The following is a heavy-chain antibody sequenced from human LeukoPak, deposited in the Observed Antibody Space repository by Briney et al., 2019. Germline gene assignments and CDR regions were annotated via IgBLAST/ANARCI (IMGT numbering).Heavy chain of an antibody. J-gene: IGHJ3*02. Sequence: GRSLRLSCAASGFTFSSYAMHWVRQAPGKGLEWVAVISYDGSNKYYADSVKGRFTISRDNSKNTLYLQMNSLRAEDTAVYYCARDSWWEWELLDDVFDIWGQGTMVTVSS. D-gene: IGHD1-26*01. CDR1: GFTFSSYA. CDR2: ISYDGSNK. V-gene: IGHV3-30-3*01. CDR3: ARDSWWEWELLDDVFDI.